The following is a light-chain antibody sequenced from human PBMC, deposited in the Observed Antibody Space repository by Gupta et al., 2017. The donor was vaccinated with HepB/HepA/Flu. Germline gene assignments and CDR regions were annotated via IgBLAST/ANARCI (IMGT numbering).Light chain of an antibody. CDR2: QDS. CDR3: EAWDSSTVV. V-gene: IGLV3-1*01. CDR1: KLGDKY. J-gene: IGLJ2*01. Sequence: SYQLPKPPSVPVPPVHTDSIPCSGDKLGDKYACWHEQKPGQSPVLVIYQDSKRPSGIPERFSGSSSGNTATLPICGTQAMDEAEYYCEAWDSSTVVFGGGTKLTVL.